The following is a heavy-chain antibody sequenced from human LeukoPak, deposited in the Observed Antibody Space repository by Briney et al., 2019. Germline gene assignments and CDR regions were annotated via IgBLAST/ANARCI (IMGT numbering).Heavy chain of an antibody. Sequence: ASVKVSCKASGYTFTGYYMHWVRQAPGQGLEWMGWINPNSGGTNYAQKFQGRVTMTRDTSISTAYMELGRLRSDDTAVYYCASNPNSSDGSIDYWGQGTLVTVSS. CDR1: GYTFTGYY. J-gene: IGHJ4*02. V-gene: IGHV1-2*02. CDR2: INPNSGGT. D-gene: IGHD3-22*01. CDR3: ASNPNSSDGSIDY.